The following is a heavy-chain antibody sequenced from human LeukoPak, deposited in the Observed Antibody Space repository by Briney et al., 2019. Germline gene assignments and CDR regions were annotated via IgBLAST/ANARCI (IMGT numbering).Heavy chain of an antibody. CDR3: AKDHSSTSPSIDY. CDR2: IGSDNTTI. V-gene: IGHV3-48*01. CDR1: GFTFRRYT. Sequence: GGSLRLSCAASGFTFRRYTLNWVRQAPGKGLEWISYIGSDNTTIDYADSVKGRFTISRDNAKNTLYLQMNSLRAKDTAVYYCAKDHSSTSPSIDYWGQGTLVTVSS. D-gene: IGHD2-2*01. J-gene: IGHJ4*02.